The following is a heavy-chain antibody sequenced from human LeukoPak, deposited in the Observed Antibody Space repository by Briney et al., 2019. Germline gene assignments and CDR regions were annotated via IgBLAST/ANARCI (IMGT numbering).Heavy chain of an antibody. J-gene: IGHJ6*03. V-gene: IGHV4-61*02. CDR1: GGSISSGSYY. CDR3: ARDLYYYGSGAFWDYMDV. CDR2: IYTSGST. D-gene: IGHD3-10*01. Sequence: SETLSLTCTVSGGSISSGSYYWSWIRQPAGKGLEWIGRIYTSGSTNYNPSRKSRVTISVDTSKNQFSLKLSSVTAADTAVYYCARDLYYYGSGAFWDYMDVWGKGTTVTVSS.